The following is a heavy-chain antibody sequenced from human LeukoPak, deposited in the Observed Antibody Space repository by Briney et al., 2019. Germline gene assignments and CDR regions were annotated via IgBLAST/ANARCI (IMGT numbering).Heavy chain of an antibody. J-gene: IGHJ6*02. CDR1: GYTFTSYA. CDR2: INTNTGNP. Sequence: GASVKVSCKASGYTFTSYATNWVRQAPGQGLEWMGWINTNTGNPTYAQGFTGRFVFCLDTSVSTAYLQISSLKAEDTAVYYCARRGRFYYGSGSVYYYGMDVWGQGTTVTVSS. V-gene: IGHV7-4-1*02. D-gene: IGHD3-10*01. CDR3: ARRGRFYYGSGSVYYYGMDV.